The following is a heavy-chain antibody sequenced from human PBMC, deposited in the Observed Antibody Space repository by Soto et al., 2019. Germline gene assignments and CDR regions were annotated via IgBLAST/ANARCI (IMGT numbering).Heavy chain of an antibody. J-gene: IGHJ6*03. Sequence: GESLKISCKGSGYSFTSYWIGWVRQMPGKGLEWMGIIYPGDSDTRYSPSFQGQVTISADKSISTAYLQWSSLKAPDTAMYYCARSGSGGTPTSLDYYYYMDVWGKGTTVTVSS. V-gene: IGHV5-51*01. CDR3: ARSGSGGTPTSLDYYYYMDV. CDR2: IYPGDSDT. D-gene: IGHD3-10*01. CDR1: GYSFTSYW.